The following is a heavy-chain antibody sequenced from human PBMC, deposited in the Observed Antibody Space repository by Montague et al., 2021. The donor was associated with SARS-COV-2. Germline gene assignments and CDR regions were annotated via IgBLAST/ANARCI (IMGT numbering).Heavy chain of an antibody. Sequence: FRFERKNDYAVSVKSRITVNPDTSKNQFSLQLNSVTPEDTAVYYCARHIRGYFDWLLMYGMDVWGQGTTVTVSS. CDR2: FRFERKN. D-gene: IGHD3-9*01. V-gene: IGHV6-1*01. CDR3: ARHIRGYFDWLLMYGMDV. J-gene: IGHJ6*02.